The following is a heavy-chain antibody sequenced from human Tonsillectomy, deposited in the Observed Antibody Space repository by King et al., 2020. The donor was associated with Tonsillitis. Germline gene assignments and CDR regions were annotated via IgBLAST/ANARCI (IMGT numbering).Heavy chain of an antibody. CDR1: GFTFSNYW. V-gene: IGHV3-7*03. CDR3: AREGPPPLYYYYYMDV. Sequence: QLVQSGGGLVQPGGSLRLSCAASGFTFSNYWMSWVRQAPGKGLEWVANIEQDGSEKNYVDSVKGRFTISRDNAKNSLYLQMDSLRAEDTAVYYCAREGPPPLYYYYYMDVWGKGTTVTVSS. CDR2: IEQDGSEK. J-gene: IGHJ6*03.